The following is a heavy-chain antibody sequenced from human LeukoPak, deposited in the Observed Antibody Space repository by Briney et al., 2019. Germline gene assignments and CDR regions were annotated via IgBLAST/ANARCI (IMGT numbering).Heavy chain of an antibody. CDR1: GGSISSGGYY. J-gene: IGHJ4*02. CDR3: ARDRGYGGNSDYYFDY. CDR2: IYYSGST. D-gene: IGHD4-23*01. Sequence: NSSETLSLTCTVSGGSISSGGYYWSWIRQHPGKGLEWIGYIYYSGSTYYNPSLKSRVTISVDTSKNQFSLKLSSVTAADTAVYYCARDRGYGGNSDYYFDYWGQGTLVTVSS. V-gene: IGHV4-31*03.